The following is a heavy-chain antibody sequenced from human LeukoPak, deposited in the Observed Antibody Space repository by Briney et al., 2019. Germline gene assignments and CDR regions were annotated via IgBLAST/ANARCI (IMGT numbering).Heavy chain of an antibody. V-gene: IGHV4-59*08. D-gene: IGHD4-17*01. CDR1: GGSVSSYY. CDR3: ARHGGYGDYVGWFDP. CDR2: IYYSGST. J-gene: IGHJ5*02. Sequence: SETLSLTCTVSGGSVSSYYWSWIRQPPGKGLEWIGYIYYSGSTNYNPSLKSRVTISVATSKNQFSLKLSSVTAEDTAVYYCARHGGYGDYVGWFDPWGQGTLVTVSS.